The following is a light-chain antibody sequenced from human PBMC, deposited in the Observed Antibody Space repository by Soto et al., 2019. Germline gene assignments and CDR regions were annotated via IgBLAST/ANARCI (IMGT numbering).Light chain of an antibody. CDR3: MQGTHWPRT. CDR2: KVS. J-gene: IGKJ2*01. V-gene: IGKV2-30*01. CDR1: QSLVYSDGNTY. Sequence: DVVMTQSPLSLPVTLGQPASISCRSSQSLVYSDGNTYLSWFHQRPGQSPRRLIYKVSNRDAGVQERFRGSGSGTDFTLKISRVEAEDVGLYYCMQGTHWPRTFGQGTKLEIK.